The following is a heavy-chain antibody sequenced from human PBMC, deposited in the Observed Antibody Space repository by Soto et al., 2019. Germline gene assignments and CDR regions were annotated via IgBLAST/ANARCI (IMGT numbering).Heavy chain of an antibody. CDR3: ARDSKDIVLVPAPFYYGMDV. V-gene: IGHV1-69*13. Sequence: SVKVSCKASGGTFSSYAISWVRQAPGQGLEWMGGIIPIFGTANYAQKFQGRVTITADESTSTAYMELSSLRSEDTAVYYCARDSKDIVLVPAPFYYGMDVWGQGTTVTVSS. D-gene: IGHD2-2*01. CDR1: GGTFSSYA. CDR2: IIPIFGTA. J-gene: IGHJ6*02.